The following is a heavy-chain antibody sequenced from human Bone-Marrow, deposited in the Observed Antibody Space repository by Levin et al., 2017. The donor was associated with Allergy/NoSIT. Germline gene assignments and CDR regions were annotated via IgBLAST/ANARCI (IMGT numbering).Heavy chain of an antibody. D-gene: IGHD5-24*01. CDR3: ARGRWMATPNRYSFDY. CDR2: IYSSGST. V-gene: IGHV4-59*01. J-gene: IGHJ4*02. CDR1: GGSIGSSY. Sequence: SETLSLTCTVSGGSIGSSYWNWIRQPPGKGLEWIGYIYSSGSTNYNPSLKSRVTMSVDTSKNQFSLKLSSVTAADTAVYYCARGRWMATPNRYSFDYWGQGTLVTVSS.